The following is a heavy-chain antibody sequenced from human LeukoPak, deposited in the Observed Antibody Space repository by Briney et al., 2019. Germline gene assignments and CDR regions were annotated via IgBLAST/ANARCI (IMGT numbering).Heavy chain of an antibody. CDR1: GYTFTSYY. V-gene: IGHV1-46*01. Sequence: ASVKVSCKASGYTFTSYYIHWVRRAPGQGLEWMGVINPSGGSTTYAQKFQGRVTMSRDMSTSTVYIELRSLRSQDTAVYYCARVTGGRYCSTTSCYMRGWFDPWGQGTLVTVSS. CDR2: INPSGGST. CDR3: ARVTGGRYCSTTSCYMRGWFDP. D-gene: IGHD2-2*02. J-gene: IGHJ5*02.